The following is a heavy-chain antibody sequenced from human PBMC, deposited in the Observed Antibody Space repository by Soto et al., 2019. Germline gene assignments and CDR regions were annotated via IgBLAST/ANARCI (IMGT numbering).Heavy chain of an antibody. CDR2: IIPILGIA. V-gene: IGHV1-69*02. J-gene: IGHJ3*02. Sequence: QVQLVQSGAEVKKPGSSVKVSCKASGGTFSSYTISWVRQAPGQGLEWMGRIIPILGIANYAQKFQGRVTIXXDXSRXTAYMELGSLRSEDTAVYYCARITGYSSSWYDFDIWGQGTMVTVSS. D-gene: IGHD6-13*01. CDR3: ARITGYSSSWYDFDI. CDR1: GGTFSSYT.